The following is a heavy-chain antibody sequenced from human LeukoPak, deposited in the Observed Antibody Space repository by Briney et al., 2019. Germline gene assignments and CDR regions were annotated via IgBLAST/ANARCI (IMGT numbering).Heavy chain of an antibody. CDR3: VPPYYFAY. Sequence: GGALRLSCVASGFTCRSYAMRWVRQARGKGLEWVSAISDSGAGTYYADSVKGRFTISRDNSKNALYLQMNSLTAEDTAVYYCVPPYYFAYWGQGTLVTVSS. J-gene: IGHJ4*02. CDR1: GFTCRSYA. V-gene: IGHV3-23*01. D-gene: IGHD2-21*01. CDR2: ISDSGAGT.